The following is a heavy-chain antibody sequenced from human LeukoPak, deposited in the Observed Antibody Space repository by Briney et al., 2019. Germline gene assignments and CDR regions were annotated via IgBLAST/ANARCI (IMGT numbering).Heavy chain of an antibody. CDR3: AKGEGSGIHYYSMDV. CDR2: NKYGGSES. Sequence: GGSLRLSCAASGFTLSGHWMHWFRQPPGKGLAWVSRNKYGGSESYYADSVKGRFTISRDNAKNTLYLQMNSLRAEDTALYYCAKGEGSGIHYYSMDVWGQGTTVTVSS. D-gene: IGHD3-10*01. V-gene: IGHV3-74*01. J-gene: IGHJ6*02. CDR1: GFTLSGHW.